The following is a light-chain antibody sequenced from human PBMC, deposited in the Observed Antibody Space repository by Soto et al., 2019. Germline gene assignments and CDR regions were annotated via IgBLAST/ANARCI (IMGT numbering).Light chain of an antibody. V-gene: IGLV2-8*01. CDR1: SSDVGGYNY. CDR3: SSYAGTNIHYV. CDR2: DVS. J-gene: IGLJ1*01. Sequence: QSVLTQPPSASGSPGQSVTISCTGTSSDVGGYNYVSWYQQHPGKAPKLMIYDVSKRPSGVPDRFSGSKSGNTASLTVSGLQAEDEADYYCSSYAGTNIHYVFGTGTKVT.